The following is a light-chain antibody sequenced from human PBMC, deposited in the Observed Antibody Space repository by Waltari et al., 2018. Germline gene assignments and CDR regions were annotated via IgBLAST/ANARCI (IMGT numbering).Light chain of an antibody. J-gene: IGLJ2*01. CDR1: SSDIGAYDY. Sequence: QSALTQPASVSGSPGQSITISCTGTSSDIGAYDYVFWYQQFPGKAPKRIIYDVSKRPSGVSNRFSGSKSGDSASLTISGLQVDDEAHYHCASYTSGSTHVAFGGGTQVTVL. V-gene: IGLV2-14*01. CDR3: ASYTSGSTHVA. CDR2: DVS.